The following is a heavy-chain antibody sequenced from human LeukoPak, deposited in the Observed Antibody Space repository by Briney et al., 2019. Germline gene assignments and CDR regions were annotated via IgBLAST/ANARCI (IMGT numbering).Heavy chain of an antibody. CDR3: ARKVVPAANFDY. CDR1: GGSISSGGYY. Sequence: SETPSLTCTVSGGSISSGGYYWSWIRQHPGKGLEWIGYIYYSGSTYYNPSLKSRVTISVDTSKNQFSLKLSSVTAADTAVYYCARKVVPAANFDYWGQGTLVTVSS. V-gene: IGHV4-31*03. CDR2: IYYSGST. D-gene: IGHD2-2*01. J-gene: IGHJ4*02.